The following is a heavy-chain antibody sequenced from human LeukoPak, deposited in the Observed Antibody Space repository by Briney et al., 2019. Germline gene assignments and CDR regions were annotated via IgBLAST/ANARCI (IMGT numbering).Heavy chain of an antibody. D-gene: IGHD3-10*01. CDR1: GFTFSSYG. Sequence: GGSLRLSCAASGFTFSSYGMHWVRQAPGKGLEWVAFIRYDGSNKYYADSVKGRFTISRDNSKNTLYLQMNSLRAEDTAVFYCAKVLGVTMVRGGNWFDPWGQGTLVTVSS. CDR3: AKVLGVTMVRGGNWFDP. V-gene: IGHV3-30*02. J-gene: IGHJ5*02. CDR2: IRYDGSNK.